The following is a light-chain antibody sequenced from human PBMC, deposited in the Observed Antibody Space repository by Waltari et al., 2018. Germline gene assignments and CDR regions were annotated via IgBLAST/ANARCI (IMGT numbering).Light chain of an antibody. CDR3: CSFSGANNLL. CDR2: DVI. J-gene: IGLJ2*01. V-gene: IGLV2-8*01. CDR1: ARDIGGFHF. Sequence: QSALTQPPSASGSPGQSVTFSCTVPARDIGGFHFASWYQHHPDKAPRLIIYDVIKRPSGVADRSSGSKSGNTASLTVSGLQAEDEADYFCCSFSGANNLLFGGGTRLTV.